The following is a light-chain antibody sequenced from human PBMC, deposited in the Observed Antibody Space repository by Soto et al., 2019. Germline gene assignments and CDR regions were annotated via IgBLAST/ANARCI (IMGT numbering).Light chain of an antibody. CDR1: SSDVGGYNY. V-gene: IGLV2-14*01. J-gene: IGLJ3*02. CDR3: SSYTSSITHWL. Sequence: QSALTQPASVSGSPGQSITISCTGTSSDVGGYNYVSWYQQHPGKAPKLMIYEVTNRPSGVSNRFSGSKSGNTASLTISGLQAEYEDDYYCSSYTSSITHWLFGGGTQQTVL. CDR2: EVT.